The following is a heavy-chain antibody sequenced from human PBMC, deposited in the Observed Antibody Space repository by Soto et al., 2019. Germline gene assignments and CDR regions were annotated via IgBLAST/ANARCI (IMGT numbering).Heavy chain of an antibody. V-gene: IGHV3-15*01. CDR1: GFTFSNAW. D-gene: IGHD3-3*01. CDR3: TTDSLVSRFLEWGFDP. Sequence: EVQLVESGGGLVQPGGSLRLSCAASGFTFSNAWMSWVRQAPGKGLEWVGRIKSKTDGGTTDYAAPVKGRFTISRDDSKNTLYLQMLSPKTEATAVYYCTTDSLVSRFLEWGFDPWGQGTLVTVSS. CDR2: IKSKTDGGTT. J-gene: IGHJ5*02.